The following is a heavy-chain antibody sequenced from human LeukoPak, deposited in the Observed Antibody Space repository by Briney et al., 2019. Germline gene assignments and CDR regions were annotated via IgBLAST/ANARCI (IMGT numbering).Heavy chain of an antibody. V-gene: IGHV3-23*01. CDR2: ISGSGGST. CDR3: AKEAMIVVGDFDY. Sequence: AGGSLRLSCAASGFTFSNYAMTWVRQAPGKGLEWVSAISGSGGSTYYADSVKGRFTISRDNSKSTMYLQMNSLRAEDTAVYYCAKEAMIVVGDFDYWGQGTLVTVSS. D-gene: IGHD3-22*01. CDR1: GFTFSNYA. J-gene: IGHJ4*02.